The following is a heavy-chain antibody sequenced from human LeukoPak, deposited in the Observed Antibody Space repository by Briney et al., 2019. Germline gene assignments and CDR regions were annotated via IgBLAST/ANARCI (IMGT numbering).Heavy chain of an antibody. CDR3: VRGGPNKSGWTLDY. J-gene: IGHJ4*02. V-gene: IGHV1-3*01. CDR1: GYTFTNYG. CDR2: FNSDTGNT. D-gene: IGHD6-19*01. Sequence: ALVKVSCKASGYTFTNYGVNWVRQTPGQRLEWMGWFNSDTGNTDYSQKFQGRVTISRDTSANTAYMELNRLRPEDTAVFYCVRGGPNKSGWTLDYWGQGTLVTVSS.